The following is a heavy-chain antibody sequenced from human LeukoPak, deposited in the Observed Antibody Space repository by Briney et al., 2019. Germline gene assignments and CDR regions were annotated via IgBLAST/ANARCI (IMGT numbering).Heavy chain of an antibody. J-gene: IGHJ4*02. CDR2: IKSKTTGGTT. Sequence: GGSLRLSCAASGFSFSNARMSWVCQAPGKGLEWVGRIKSKTTGGTTDFAAPVKGRFTISRDDSKNTLYLQMNSLKIEDTAVYYCTTCTGGSCYSDYWGQGTLVTVSS. CDR1: GFSFSNAR. D-gene: IGHD2-8*02. CDR3: TTCTGGSCYSDY. V-gene: IGHV3-15*01.